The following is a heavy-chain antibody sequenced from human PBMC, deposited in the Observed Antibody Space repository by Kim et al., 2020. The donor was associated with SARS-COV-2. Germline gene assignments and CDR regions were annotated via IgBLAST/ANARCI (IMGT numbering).Heavy chain of an antibody. Sequence: GGSLRLSCTTSGFTFTGYAMSWVRQAPGRGLEWVSSIAVGDGTTYYVDSVKGRFTISRDNSKNTLYLQMSNVRADDTAVYYCMKGGWGWIWDHWGQGTLVTVSS. J-gene: IGHJ4*02. CDR2: IAVGDGTT. CDR3: MKGGWGWIWDH. CDR1: GFTFTGYA. V-gene: IGHV3-23*01. D-gene: IGHD2-2*03.